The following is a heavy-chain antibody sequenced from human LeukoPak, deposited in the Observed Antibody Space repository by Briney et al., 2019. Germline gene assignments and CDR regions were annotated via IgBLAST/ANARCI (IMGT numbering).Heavy chain of an antibody. CDR1: GYTFTSYY. CDR2: INPNGGST. J-gene: IGHJ5*02. D-gene: IGHD3-9*01. Sequence: ASVTVSCKASGYTFTSYYMHWVRQAPGQGLEWMGIINPNGGSTSYAQKFQGRVTITRDTATSAVYMELSSLRSEDTAVHYRARDYEYYDILPGYEGSWFDPWGQGTLVTVSS. CDR3: ARDYEYYDILPGYEGSWFDP. V-gene: IGHV1-46*01.